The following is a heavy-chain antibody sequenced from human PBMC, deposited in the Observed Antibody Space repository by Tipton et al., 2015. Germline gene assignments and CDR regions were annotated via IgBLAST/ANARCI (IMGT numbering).Heavy chain of an antibody. CDR3: ARDRWGPSYYYYGMDV. D-gene: IGHD1-26*01. J-gene: IGHJ6*02. V-gene: IGHV4-31*03. Sequence: LRLSCTVSGGSISSGGYYWSWIRQHPGKGLEWIGYIYYSGSTYYNPSLKSRVTISVDTSKNQFSLKLSSVTAADTAVYYCARDRWGPSYYYYGMDVWGQGTTVTVSS. CDR1: GGSISSGGYY. CDR2: IYYSGST.